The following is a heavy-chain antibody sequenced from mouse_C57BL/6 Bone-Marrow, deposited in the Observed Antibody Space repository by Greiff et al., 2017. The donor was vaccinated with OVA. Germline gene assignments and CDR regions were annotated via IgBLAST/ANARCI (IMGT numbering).Heavy chain of an antibody. V-gene: IGHV1-26*01. CDR1: GYTFTDYY. Sequence: EVQLQQSGPELVKPGASVKISCKASGYTFTDYYMNWVKQSHGKSLEWIGDINPNNGGTSYNQKFKGKATLTGDKSSSTAYMELRSLTSEDSAVYYCAQFITPYAMDYWGQGTSVTVAS. J-gene: IGHJ4*01. D-gene: IGHD1-1*01. CDR2: INPNNGGT. CDR3: AQFITPYAMDY.